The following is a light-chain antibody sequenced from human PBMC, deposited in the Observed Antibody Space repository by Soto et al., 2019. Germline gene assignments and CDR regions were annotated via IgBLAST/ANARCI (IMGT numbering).Light chain of an antibody. V-gene: IGLV3-21*02. J-gene: IGLJ2*01. CDR1: KIGTKS. CDR3: QVWDRNNDFVV. CDR2: DDT. Sequence: SYELPHPPSVWLAPGQTATFTCGGDKIGTKSVHWHQQKPGQAPVLVVYDDTDRPSGIPERFSGSKSGNTVTLTISRVEAGDEADYYCQVWDRNNDFVVFGGGTKVTV.